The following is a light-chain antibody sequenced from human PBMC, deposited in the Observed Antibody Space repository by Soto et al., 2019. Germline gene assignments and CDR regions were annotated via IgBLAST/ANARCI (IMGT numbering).Light chain of an antibody. CDR3: QQYGSSPT. J-gene: IGKJ5*01. Sequence: EIVLTQSPGTLSLSPGERATLSCRASQSVSSSYLAWYQQKPGKAPRLLIYGASSSATGIPDRFSGSGSGTDFTLTISRLEPEDFAVYYCQQYGSSPTFGQGTRLEIK. CDR2: GAS. V-gene: IGKV3-20*01. CDR1: QSVSSSY.